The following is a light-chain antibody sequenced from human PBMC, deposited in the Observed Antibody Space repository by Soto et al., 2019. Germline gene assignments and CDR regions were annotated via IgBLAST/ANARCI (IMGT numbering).Light chain of an antibody. CDR2: GAS. J-gene: IGKJ5*01. CDR3: KQYKEWPPFT. Sequence: ITQSPSSLSASVGDTVTISCRASQSVSNNVAWYQQKPGQAPRLLILGASTRATGIPARFSGSGSGTEFTLSISSLQSEDFAVYYCKQYKEWPPFTFGQGTRLEI. CDR1: QSVSNN. V-gene: IGKV3-15*01.